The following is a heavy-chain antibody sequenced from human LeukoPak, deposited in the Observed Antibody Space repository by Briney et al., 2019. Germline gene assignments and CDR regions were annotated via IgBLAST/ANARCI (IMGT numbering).Heavy chain of an antibody. CDR1: GGSISSGGSY. D-gene: IGHD1/OR15-1a*01. V-gene: IGHV4-31*03. CDR2: IYYSGST. J-gene: IGHJ6*02. Sequence: PSETLSLTCTVSGGSISSGGSYWSWIRQHPGKGLEWIGYIYYSGSTYYNPSLKSRVTISVDTSKNQFSLKLSSVTAADTAVYYCARDEQYYYCGMDVWGQGTTVTVSS. CDR3: ARDEQYYYCGMDV.